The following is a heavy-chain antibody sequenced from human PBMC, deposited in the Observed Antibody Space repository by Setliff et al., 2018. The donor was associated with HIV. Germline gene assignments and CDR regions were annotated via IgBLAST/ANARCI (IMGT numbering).Heavy chain of an antibody. CDR3: AREGLWFGDRGYYMDV. CDR2: IGTYNGDT. J-gene: IGHJ4*02. D-gene: IGHD3-10*01. CDR1: GYTFTSSG. Sequence: ASVKVSCKASGYTFTSSGITWVRQAPGQGLEWMGWIGTYNGDTNYAQKFQGRVTMTTDTSTSTAYMELRSLISDDTAVYYCAREGLWFGDRGYYMDVWGQGTQVTVSS. V-gene: IGHV1-18*01.